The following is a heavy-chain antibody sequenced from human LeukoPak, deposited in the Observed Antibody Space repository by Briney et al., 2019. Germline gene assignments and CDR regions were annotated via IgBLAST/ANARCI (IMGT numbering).Heavy chain of an antibody. J-gene: IGHJ6*02. Sequence: GESLQISCQGSGYSFTSYWIGWVRQMPGKGLEWMGIIYPSDSDTRYSPSFQGQVTISADKSISTAYLQWSSLKASDTAMYYCARWHCSGGSCYSNYYYYGMDVWGQGTTVTVSS. V-gene: IGHV5-51*01. D-gene: IGHD2-15*01. CDR3: ARWHCSGGSCYSNYYYYGMDV. CDR2: IYPSDSDT. CDR1: GYSFTSYW.